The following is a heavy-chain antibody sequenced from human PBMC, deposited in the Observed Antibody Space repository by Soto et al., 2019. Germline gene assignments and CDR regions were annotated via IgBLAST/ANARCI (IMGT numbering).Heavy chain of an antibody. D-gene: IGHD2-15*01. CDR1: GGSISSGGYS. CDR2: IYHSGST. J-gene: IGHJ4*02. Sequence: PSETLSLTCAVSGGSISSGGYSWSWIRRPPGKGLEWIGYIYHSGSTYYNPSLKSRVTISVDRSKNQFSLKLSSVTAADTAVYYCARVSDCSGGSCYLYFDYWGQGTLVTVSS. V-gene: IGHV4-30-2*01. CDR3: ARVSDCSGGSCYLYFDY.